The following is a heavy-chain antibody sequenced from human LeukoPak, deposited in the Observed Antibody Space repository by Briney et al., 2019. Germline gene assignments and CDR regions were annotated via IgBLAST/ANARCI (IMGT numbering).Heavy chain of an antibody. J-gene: IGHJ4*02. CDR2: INPTGGST. D-gene: IGHD6-13*01. V-gene: IGHV1-46*01. CDR1: GGTFSRYA. CDR3: ALYSSTWY. Sequence: ASVKVSCKASGGTFSRYAISWVRQAPGQGLEWMGIINPTGGSTTYAQKFQGRVTMTRDTSTSTVFMEVNSLRSEDTAVYYSALYSSTWYWGQGTLVTVSS.